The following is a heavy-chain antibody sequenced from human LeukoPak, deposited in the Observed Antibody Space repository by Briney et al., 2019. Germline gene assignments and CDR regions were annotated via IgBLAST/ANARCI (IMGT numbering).Heavy chain of an antibody. CDR1: RFTFSSYS. CDR2: ISSSGSYI. J-gene: IGHJ4*02. Sequence: GGSLRLSCAASRFTFSSYSMNWVRQAPGKGLEWVSSISSSGSYIYYADSVKGRFTISRDNAKNSLYLQMNSLRAEDPAVYYCARDSIQQQLVLEDRGYPYYFEHWGQGTLVTVSS. V-gene: IGHV3-21*01. CDR3: ARDSIQQQLVLEDRGYPYYFEH. D-gene: IGHD6-13*01.